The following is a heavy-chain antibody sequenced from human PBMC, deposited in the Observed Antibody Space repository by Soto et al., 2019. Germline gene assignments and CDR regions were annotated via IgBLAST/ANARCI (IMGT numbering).Heavy chain of an antibody. CDR2: IYWDDDK. CDR3: AHVYGGYDNFDY. J-gene: IGHJ4*02. CDR1: GFSLSTSGVG. D-gene: IGHD5-12*01. V-gene: IGHV2-5*02. Sequence: QITLKESGPPLVKPTQTLTLTCTFSGFSLSTSGVGVGWIRQPPGKALEWLALIYWDDDKRYSPSLKSRLTITKDTSQNQVVLTMTNMDPVDTATYYCAHVYGGYDNFDYWGQGTLVTVSS.